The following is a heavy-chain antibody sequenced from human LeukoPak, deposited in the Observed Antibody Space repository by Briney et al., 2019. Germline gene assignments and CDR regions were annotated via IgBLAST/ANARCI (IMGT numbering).Heavy chain of an antibody. Sequence: GRSRRLSWAAAAFTFTSYAMSWVRQAQGKGLEWVSAISGSGGSTYYADSVKGRFTISTDNSKNTLYLQMNSLRAEDTAVYYCAKVKWFGELLCHLDSWGEGTLVTVSS. CDR3: AKVKWFGELLCHLDS. V-gene: IGHV3-23*01. CDR1: AFTFTSYA. J-gene: IGHJ4*02. CDR2: ISGSGGST. D-gene: IGHD3-10*01.